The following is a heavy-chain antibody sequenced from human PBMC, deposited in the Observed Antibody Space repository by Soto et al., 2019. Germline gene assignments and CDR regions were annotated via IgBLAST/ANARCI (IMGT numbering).Heavy chain of an antibody. J-gene: IGHJ6*02. CDR2: ISAYNGNT. Sequence: ASVKVSCKASGYTFTSYGISWVRQAPGQGLEWMGWISAYNGNTNYAQKLQGRVTMTTDTSTSTAYMELRSLRSDDTTVYYCASDYVWGSYKRGGMDVWGQGTTVTVSS. CDR1: GYTFTSYG. CDR3: ASDYVWGSYKRGGMDV. V-gene: IGHV1-18*04. D-gene: IGHD3-16*01.